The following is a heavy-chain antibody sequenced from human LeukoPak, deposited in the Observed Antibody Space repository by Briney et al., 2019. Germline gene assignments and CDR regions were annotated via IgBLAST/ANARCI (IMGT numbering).Heavy chain of an antibody. CDR1: GFTFDDHG. CDR3: ARDLRVSSGWYVDWFDP. D-gene: IGHD6-19*01. J-gene: IGHJ5*02. Sequence: GGSLRLSCAVSGFTFDDHGMSWVRQAPGKGLEWVSGINWNGGSTGYADSVKGRFTISRDNAKNSLYLQMNSLRAEDTALYYCARDLRVSSGWYVDWFDPWGQGTLVTVSS. V-gene: IGHV3-20*04. CDR2: INWNGGST.